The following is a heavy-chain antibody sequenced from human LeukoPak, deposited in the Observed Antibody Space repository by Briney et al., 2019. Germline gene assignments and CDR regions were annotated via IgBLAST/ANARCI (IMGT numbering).Heavy chain of an antibody. J-gene: IGHJ6*04. Sequence: GASVKVSCKASGYTFTSYFMYWVRQAPGQGLEWMGLINPSGGNTRYAQKFQDRVTMTRDTSTSTVYMELSSLRSDDTAVYYCASATLRCSGGGCYEMDVWGKGTTVTVSS. V-gene: IGHV1-46*01. CDR2: INPSGGNT. CDR1: GYTFTSYF. D-gene: IGHD2-15*01. CDR3: ASATLRCSGGGCYEMDV.